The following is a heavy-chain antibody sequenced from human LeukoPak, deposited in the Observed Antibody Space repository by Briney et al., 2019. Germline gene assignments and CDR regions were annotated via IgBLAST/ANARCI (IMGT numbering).Heavy chain of an antibody. CDR3: ARDLNIPSNSGWYRWFDP. J-gene: IGHJ5*02. CDR2: ISSSSSSI. CDR1: GFTFSRYN. Sequence: PGGSLRLSCTASGFTFSRYNMSWVRQAPGKGLEWVSYISSSSSSINYVDSVKGRFTISRDNAKNSLYLQMNSLRAEDTAVYYCARDLNIPSNSGWYRWFDPWGQGTLVTVSS. V-gene: IGHV3-48*04. D-gene: IGHD6-19*01.